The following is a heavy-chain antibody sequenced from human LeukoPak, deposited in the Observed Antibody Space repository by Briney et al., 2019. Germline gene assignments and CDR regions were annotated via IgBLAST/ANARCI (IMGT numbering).Heavy chain of an antibody. CDR2: IELHGSQK. J-gene: IGHJ5*02. CDR1: GFTFSSYW. V-gene: IGHV3-7*01. CDR3: ARDRGYCSGGSCSSLGSVFDP. Sequence: HPGGSLRLSCAASGFTFSSYWMSWVRQAPGKGLEWVANIELHGSQKYYVDSVKGRFTISRDNAKNSLYLQMNSLRAEDTAVYYCARDRGYCSGGSCSSLGSVFDPWGQGTLVTVSS. D-gene: IGHD2-15*01.